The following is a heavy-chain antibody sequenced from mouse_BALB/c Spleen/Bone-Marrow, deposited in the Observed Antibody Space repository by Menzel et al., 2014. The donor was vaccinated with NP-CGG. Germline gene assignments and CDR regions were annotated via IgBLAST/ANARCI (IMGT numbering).Heavy chain of an antibody. J-gene: IGHJ4*01. Sequence: QVQLQQSGAELVKPGASVKMSCKASGYTFTSYWMHWVKQRPRQGLEWIGVIDPSDSYTSYNQKFKGKATLTVDTSSSTAYMQLSSLTSEDSAVYYCTRSGYGNYYAMDYWGQGTSVTVSS. CDR1: GYTFTSYW. CDR3: TRSGYGNYYAMDY. CDR2: IDPSDSYT. D-gene: IGHD3-2*02. V-gene: IGHV1S127*01.